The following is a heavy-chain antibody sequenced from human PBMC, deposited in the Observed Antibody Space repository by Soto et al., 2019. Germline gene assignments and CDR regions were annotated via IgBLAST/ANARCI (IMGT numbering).Heavy chain of an antibody. J-gene: IGHJ5*02. CDR2: IYYSGST. CDR3: ARHAGIRHWFDP. Sequence: QVQLQESGPGLVKPSQTLSLTCTVSGGSISSGDYYWSWIRQPPGKGLAWIGYIYYSGSTYYNPSLKSRVTISVHTSMNRFSLKLISVPAADTAVYYCARHAGIRHWFDPWGQGTLVTVSS. CDR1: GGSISSGDYY. V-gene: IGHV4-30-4*01. D-gene: IGHD6-13*01.